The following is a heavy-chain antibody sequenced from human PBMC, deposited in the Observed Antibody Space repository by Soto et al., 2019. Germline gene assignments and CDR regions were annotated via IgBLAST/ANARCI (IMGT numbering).Heavy chain of an antibody. V-gene: IGHV1-18*04. J-gene: IGHJ4*02. CDR2: ISAYNGNT. CDR1: GYTFRSYG. CDR3: ARDQGATTAFDY. Sequence: ASLKVSCKASGYTFRSYGITWVRQAPGQGFEWMGWISAYNGNTNYAQKLQGRVTLTTDTSTTTAYMELRSLRSDDTAVYYCARDQGATTAFDYWGQGTLVTVSS. D-gene: IGHD1-26*01.